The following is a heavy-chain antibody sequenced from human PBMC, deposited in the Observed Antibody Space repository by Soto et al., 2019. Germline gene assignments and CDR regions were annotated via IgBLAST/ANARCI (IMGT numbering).Heavy chain of an antibody. V-gene: IGHV3-48*02. Sequence: GVLRLSCAASGFTFSSYAMSWVRQAPGKGLEWVSYISSSSSTIYYADSVKGRFTISRDNAKNSLYLQMNSLRDEDTAVYYCARDSPEAGTTDYYYYYGMDVWGQGTTVTVSS. CDR2: ISSSSSTI. J-gene: IGHJ6*02. CDR1: GFTFSSYA. CDR3: ARDSPEAGTTDYYYYYGMDV. D-gene: IGHD1-7*01.